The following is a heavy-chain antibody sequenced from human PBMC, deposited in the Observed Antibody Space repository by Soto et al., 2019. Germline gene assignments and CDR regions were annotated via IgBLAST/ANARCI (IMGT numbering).Heavy chain of an antibody. V-gene: IGHV1-18*04. CDR2: ISAYNGNT. Sequence: ASVKVSCKASGYTFTSYGIGWLRQAPGQGLEWMGWISAYNGNTNYAQKLQGRVTMTTDTSTSTAYMELRSLRSDDTAVYYCARQENWNYISGNDYWGQGTLVTVSS. CDR3: ARQENWNYISGNDY. D-gene: IGHD1-7*01. CDR1: GYTFTSYG. J-gene: IGHJ4*02.